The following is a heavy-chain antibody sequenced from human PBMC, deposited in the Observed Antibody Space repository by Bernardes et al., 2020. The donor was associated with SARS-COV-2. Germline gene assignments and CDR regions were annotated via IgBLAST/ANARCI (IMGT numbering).Heavy chain of an antibody. CDR3: TKCVVGYYAVDV. V-gene: IGHV3-23*01. D-gene: IGHD1-26*01. CDR2: VSGSGGST. J-gene: IGHJ6*02. Sequence: GSLILSCAASGFTFSNYAMSWVRQAPGKGLEWVAGVSGSGGSTYYADSVKGRFTISRDNSQNSLFLQLNSLRVEDAAVYYCTKCVVGYYAVDVWGQGTTVTVSS. CDR1: GFTFSNYA.